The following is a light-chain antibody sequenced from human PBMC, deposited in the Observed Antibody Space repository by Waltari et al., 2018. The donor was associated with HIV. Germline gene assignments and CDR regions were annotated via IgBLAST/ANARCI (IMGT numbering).Light chain of an antibody. CDR1: QIVGSH. J-gene: IGKJ4*01. CDR2: DAS. Sequence: EIVLTQSPATLSLSQGGSATLSCRASQIVGSHLAWDQHKPGQAPRLLIYDASNRATGIPARFSGSGSGTEFTLTISSLEPEDFADYYCQQRSNWLTFGGGTKVEIK. CDR3: QQRSNWLT. V-gene: IGKV3-11*01.